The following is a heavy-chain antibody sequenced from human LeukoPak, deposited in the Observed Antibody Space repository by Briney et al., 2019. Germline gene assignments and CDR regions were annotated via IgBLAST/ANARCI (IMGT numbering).Heavy chain of an antibody. CDR3: AREELGYCSSASCRDWFDP. CDR1: GYTFTGYY. V-gene: IGHV1-2*02. CDR2: INPNSGGT. J-gene: IGHJ5*02. Sequence: GASVKVSCKASGYTFTGYYMHWVRQAPGQGLEWMGWINPNSGGTDYAQKFQGRVTMTRDTSISTAYMELSRLRSDDTAVYYCAREELGYCSSASCRDWFDPLGPGNPGHRLL. D-gene: IGHD2-2*01.